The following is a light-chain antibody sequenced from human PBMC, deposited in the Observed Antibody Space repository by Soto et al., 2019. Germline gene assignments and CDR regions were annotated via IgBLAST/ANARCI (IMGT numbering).Light chain of an antibody. CDR1: SSNIGAGYD. V-gene: IGLV1-40*01. CDR3: PSYDSSLSGSV. Sequence: QSVLTQPPSVSGAPGQRVTISCTGSSSNIGAGYDVHWYQQLPGTAPKLLIYGNSARPSGVPDRFSGSKSGTSASLAITGLQAEDEADYYCPSYDSSLSGSVFGGGTKVTVL. J-gene: IGLJ2*01. CDR2: GNS.